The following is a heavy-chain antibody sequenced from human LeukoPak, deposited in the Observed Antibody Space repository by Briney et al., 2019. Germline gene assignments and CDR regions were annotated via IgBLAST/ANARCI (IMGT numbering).Heavy chain of an antibody. CDR1: GFTFSSFG. V-gene: IGHV3-23*01. J-gene: IGHJ4*02. CDR3: AKRVFADRPVAGLDY. D-gene: IGHD6-19*01. CDR2: IGGINSET. Sequence: GGSLRLSCAASGFTFSSFGMSWVRRAAGKGLEWCATIGGINSETYYTESVKGRFTFSRDNSKNILYLQMNRLRAEDTAVYYCAKRVFADRPVAGLDYWGQGALVTVSS.